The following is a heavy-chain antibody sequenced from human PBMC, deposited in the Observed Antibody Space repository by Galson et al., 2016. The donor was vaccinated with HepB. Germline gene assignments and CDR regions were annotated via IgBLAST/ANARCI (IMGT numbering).Heavy chain of an antibody. J-gene: IGHJ4*02. D-gene: IGHD3-10*01. CDR1: GYSFLTQW. CDR2: IFPGDSDI. Sequence: QSGAEVKEPGESLKISCRASGYSFLTQWIAWVRQTPGKGLEWMANIFPGDSDIRYSPSSQGQVTISADKSTNTAYLQWSSLKASDSGMYYCARVSMARGVIRYWGQGTLVIVSS. V-gene: IGHV5-51*01. CDR3: ARVSMARGVIRY.